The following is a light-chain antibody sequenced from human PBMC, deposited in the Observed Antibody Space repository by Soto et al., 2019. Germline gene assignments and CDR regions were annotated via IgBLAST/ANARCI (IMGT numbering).Light chain of an antibody. CDR3: TSYSRYRVLV. V-gene: IGLV2-14*01. Sequence: QSVLTQPASVSGSLVQSITISCTGTSSDIGGYKYASWYQQHPGKAPKLIIFEVSNRPSGVSDRFSGSNSGNTASLTISGLQAEDEADYYCTSYSRYRVLVFGGGTKVTVL. CDR1: SSDIGGYKY. J-gene: IGLJ3*02. CDR2: EVS.